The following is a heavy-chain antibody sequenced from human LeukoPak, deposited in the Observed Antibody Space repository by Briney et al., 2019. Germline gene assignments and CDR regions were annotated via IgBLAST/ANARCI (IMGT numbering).Heavy chain of an antibody. D-gene: IGHD6-13*01. V-gene: IGHV3-23*01. CDR2: ISGSGGGT. CDR1: GFTFSSYA. Sequence: GVLRLSCAASGFTFSSYAMSWVRQAPGKGLEWVSAISGSGGGTYYADSVKGRFTSSRDNSKNTLYLQMNSLRAEDTAVYYCAKASSSSWAFDAFDIWGQGTMVTVSS. J-gene: IGHJ3*02. CDR3: AKASSSSWAFDAFDI.